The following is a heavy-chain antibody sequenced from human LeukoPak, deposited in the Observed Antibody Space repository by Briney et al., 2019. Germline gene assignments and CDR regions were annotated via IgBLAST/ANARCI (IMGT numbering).Heavy chain of an antibody. D-gene: IGHD3-10*01. CDR3: ARHNPGYGSGSYHYYFDY. V-gene: IGHV4-39*01. Sequence: SETLSLTCTVSGGSISSSSYYWGWIRQPPGKGLEWIGSIYYSGSTYHNPSLKSRVTISVDTSKNQFSLKLSSVTAADTAVYYCARHNPGYGSGSYHYYFDYWGQGTLVTVSS. J-gene: IGHJ4*02. CDR2: IYYSGST. CDR1: GGSISSSSYY.